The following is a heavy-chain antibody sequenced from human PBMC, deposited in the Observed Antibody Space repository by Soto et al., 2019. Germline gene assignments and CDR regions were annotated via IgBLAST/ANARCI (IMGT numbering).Heavy chain of an antibody. J-gene: IGHJ4*02. D-gene: IGHD2-8*02. CDR1: GGSISSSSYY. V-gene: IGHV4-39*02. CDR2: IFYSGST. CDR3: ARDKITGLFDY. Sequence: SETLSLTCTVSGGSISSSSYYWGWIRQPPGKGLEWIGSIFYSGSTYYNPSLKSRVTISVDTSKNQFSLKLTSVTAADTAVYYCARDKITGLFDYWGQGTLVTVS.